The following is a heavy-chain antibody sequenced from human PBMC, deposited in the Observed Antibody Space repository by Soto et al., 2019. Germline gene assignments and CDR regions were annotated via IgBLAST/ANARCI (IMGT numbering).Heavy chain of an antibody. J-gene: IGHJ5*02. CDR1: GDSVSTNSAT. D-gene: IGHD2-2*01. CDR3: ASLGEPPTTDFSVVRFDP. V-gene: IGHV6-1*01. CDR2: TYYRSKWNY. Sequence: SQTLSLTCVISGDSVSTNSATWNWIRQSPSRGLEWLGRTYYRSKWNYDYAVFVKSRITITVDTSKNQFSLRLSSVTAADTAVYYCASLGEPPTTDFSVVRFDPWGQGTLVTVSS.